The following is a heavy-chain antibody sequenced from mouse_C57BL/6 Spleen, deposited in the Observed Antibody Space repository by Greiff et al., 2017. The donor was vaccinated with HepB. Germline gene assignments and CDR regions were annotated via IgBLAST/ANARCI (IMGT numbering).Heavy chain of an antibody. CDR3: ARGNNWAY. J-gene: IGHJ2*01. D-gene: IGHD4-1*01. Sequence: EVMLVESGGGLVKPGGSLKLSCAASGFTFSDYGMHWVRQAPEKGLEWVAYISSGSSTIYYADTVKGRFTISRDNAKNTRFLQMTSLRSEDTAMYYCARGNNWAYWGQGTTLTVSS. CDR2: ISSGSSTI. CDR1: GFTFSDYG. V-gene: IGHV5-17*01.